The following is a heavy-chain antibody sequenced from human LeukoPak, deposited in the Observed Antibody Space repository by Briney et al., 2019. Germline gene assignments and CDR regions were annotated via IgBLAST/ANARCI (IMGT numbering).Heavy chain of an antibody. D-gene: IGHD4/OR15-4a*01. CDR1: GFTFSSYW. J-gene: IGHJ4*02. CDR2: IKQDGSEK. CDR3: ARVHGAYPFDY. Sequence: PGGSLRLSCAASGFTFSSYWMSWVRQAPEKGLEWVANIKQDGSEKYYVDSVKGRFTISRDNAKNSLYLQMNSLRAEDTAVYYCARVHGAYPFDYWGQGTLVTVSS. V-gene: IGHV3-7*01.